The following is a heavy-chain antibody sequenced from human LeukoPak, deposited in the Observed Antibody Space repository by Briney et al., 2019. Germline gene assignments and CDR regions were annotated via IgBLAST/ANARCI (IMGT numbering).Heavy chain of an antibody. D-gene: IGHD2-21*02. J-gene: IGHJ4*02. CDR3: AKVVSYCGGDCSEHHDY. V-gene: IGHV3-23*01. CDR1: GFTFSSYA. CDR2: IIGSGAGT. Sequence: GGSLRLSCAASGFTFSSYAMGWVRQAPGKGLEWVSAIIGSGAGTYYADSVRGRFTISRDDSRNSLYLQMNSLRVEDTAVYYCAKVVSYCGGDCSEHHDYWGQGTLVTVSS.